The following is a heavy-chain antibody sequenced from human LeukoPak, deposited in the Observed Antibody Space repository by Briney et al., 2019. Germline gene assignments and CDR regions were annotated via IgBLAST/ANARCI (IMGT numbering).Heavy chain of an antibody. CDR1: GFTFGDYA. D-gene: IGHD3-22*01. CDR3: TRDYYDSSGPFDY. Sequence: GSLRLSCTASGFTFGDYAMSWFRQAPGKGLEWVGFIRSKAYGGTTEYAASVKGRFTISRDDSKSIAYLQMNSLKTEDTAVYYCTRDYYDSSGPFDYWGQGTLVTVSS. V-gene: IGHV3-49*03. CDR2: IRSKAYGGTT. J-gene: IGHJ4*02.